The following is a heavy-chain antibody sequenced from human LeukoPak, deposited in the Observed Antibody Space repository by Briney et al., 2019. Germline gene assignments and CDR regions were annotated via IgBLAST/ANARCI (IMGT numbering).Heavy chain of an antibody. CDR2: ISYDGSNK. J-gene: IGHJ4*02. CDR3: AKTAVAGTSVYFDY. Sequence: GRSLRLSCAASGFTFSSYGMHWVRQAPGKGLEWVAVISYDGSNKYYADSVKGRFTISRDSSKNTLYLQMNSLRAEDTAVYYCAKTAVAGTSVYFDYWGQGTLVTVSS. V-gene: IGHV3-30*18. D-gene: IGHD6-19*01. CDR1: GFTFSSYG.